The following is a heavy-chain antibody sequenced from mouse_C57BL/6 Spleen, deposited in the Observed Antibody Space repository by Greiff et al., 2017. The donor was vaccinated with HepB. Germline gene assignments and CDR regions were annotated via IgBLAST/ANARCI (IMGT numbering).Heavy chain of an antibody. CDR2: ISSGGDYI. J-gene: IGHJ1*03. CDR1: GFTFSSYA. D-gene: IGHD6-5*01. Sequence: EVKLMESGEGLVKPGGSLKLSCAASGFTFSSYAMSWVRQTPEKRLEWVAYISSGGDYIYYADTVKGRFTISRDNARNTLYLQMSSLKSEDTAIYYCTRQAYVLNFDVWGTGTTVTVSS. CDR3: TRQAYVLNFDV. V-gene: IGHV5-9-1*02.